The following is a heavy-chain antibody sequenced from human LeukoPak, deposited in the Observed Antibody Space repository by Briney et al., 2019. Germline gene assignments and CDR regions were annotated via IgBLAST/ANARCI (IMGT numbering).Heavy chain of an antibody. CDR1: GGSISSSSYY. D-gene: IGHD6-19*01. Sequence: KPSETLSLTWTVSGGSISSSSYYWGWIRQPPGKGLEWIGSIYYSGSTYYNPSLKSRVTISVDTSKNQFSLKLSSVTAADTAVYYCASWYSSGWYFDYWGQGTLVTVTS. CDR3: ASWYSSGWYFDY. J-gene: IGHJ4*02. CDR2: IYYSGST. V-gene: IGHV4-39*01.